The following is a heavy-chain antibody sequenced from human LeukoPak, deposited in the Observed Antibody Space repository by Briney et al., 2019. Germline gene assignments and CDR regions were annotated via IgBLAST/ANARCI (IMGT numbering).Heavy chain of an antibody. D-gene: IGHD3-16*02. CDR3: ARARSTWGSYRPFYYYYYMDV. Sequence: PSETLSLTCAVYGGSFSGYYWSWIRQPPGKGLEWIGEINHSGSTNYNPSLKSRLTISVDTSKKQFSLKLSSVTAADTAVYYCARARSTWGSYRPFYYYYYMDVWGKGTTVTVSS. V-gene: IGHV4-34*01. CDR2: INHSGST. J-gene: IGHJ6*03. CDR1: GGSFSGYY.